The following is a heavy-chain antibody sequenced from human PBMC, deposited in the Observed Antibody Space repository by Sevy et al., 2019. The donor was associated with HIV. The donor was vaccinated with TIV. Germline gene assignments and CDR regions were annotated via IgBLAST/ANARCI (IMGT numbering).Heavy chain of an antibody. CDR3: ARSGFLEWAGSTRGPRNWFDP. Sequence: SETLSLTCSVSGGSMRNFYWSWIRQPPGKGLEWIGIIYYSGSTNYNPSLKSRVTMSVDTSKNQFSLKLSSVTAADTAVYYCARSGFLEWAGSTRGPRNWFDPWGQGTLVTVSS. CDR2: IYYSGST. D-gene: IGHD3-3*01. J-gene: IGHJ5*02. V-gene: IGHV4-59*13. CDR1: GGSMRNFY.